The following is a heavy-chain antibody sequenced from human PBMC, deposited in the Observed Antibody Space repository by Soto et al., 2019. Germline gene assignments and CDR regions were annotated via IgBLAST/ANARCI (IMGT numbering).Heavy chain of an antibody. CDR1: GGSISSSNW. D-gene: IGHD1-26*01. J-gene: IGHJ6*02. CDR2: IYHSGST. V-gene: IGHV4-4*02. Sequence: QVQLQESGPGLVKPSGTLSLTCAVSGGSISSSNWWSWVRQPPGKGVGWIGAIYHSGSTNYNPSLKSRVTISVDQSKNRFSLQLSSVTAADTAVYYCARVSGSYYYGMDVWGQGTTVTVSS. CDR3: ARVSGSYYYGMDV.